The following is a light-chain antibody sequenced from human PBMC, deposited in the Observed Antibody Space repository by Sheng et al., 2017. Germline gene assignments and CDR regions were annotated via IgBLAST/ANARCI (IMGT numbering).Light chain of an antibody. CDR2: EVS. CDR3: SSYGGSNNLI. J-gene: IGLJ2*01. Sequence: QSALTQPPSASGSPGQSVTISCTGTNSDVGGYNYVSWYQQHPGKAPKLIIYEVSKRPSGVPDRFSGSKSGSTASLTVSGLQAEDEADYYCSSYGGSNNLIFGGGTKLTVL. V-gene: IGLV2-8*01. CDR1: NSDVGGYNY.